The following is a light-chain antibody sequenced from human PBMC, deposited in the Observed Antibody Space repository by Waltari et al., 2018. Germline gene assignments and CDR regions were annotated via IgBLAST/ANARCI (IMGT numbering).Light chain of an antibody. CDR3: QQYNSYSYT. CDR1: QSISSW. Sequence: DIQMTQPPSTLSASVGDRVTITFRASQSISSWLAWYQQKPGKAPKLLIYKASSLESGVPSRFSGSGSGTEFTLTISSVQPDDFATYYCQQYNSYSYTFGQGTKLEIK. J-gene: IGKJ2*01. V-gene: IGKV1-5*03. CDR2: KAS.